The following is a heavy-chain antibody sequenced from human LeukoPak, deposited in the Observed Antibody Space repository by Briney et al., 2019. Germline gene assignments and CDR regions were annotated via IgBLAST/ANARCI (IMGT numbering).Heavy chain of an antibody. J-gene: IGHJ5*02. CDR2: MNPNSGNT. Sequence: GASVKVSCKASGYTFTSYDINWVRQATGQGLEWMGWMNPNSGNTGYAQKFQGRVTITRNTSISTAYMELSSLRSEDTAVYYCAREEIEYSSSSPWFDPWGQGTLVTVSS. V-gene: IGHV1-8*03. CDR3: AREEIEYSSSSPWFDP. CDR1: GYTFTSYD. D-gene: IGHD6-6*01.